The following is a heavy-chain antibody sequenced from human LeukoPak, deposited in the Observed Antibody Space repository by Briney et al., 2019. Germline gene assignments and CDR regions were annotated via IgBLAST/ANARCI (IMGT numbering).Heavy chain of an antibody. CDR2: ISSNGGST. D-gene: IGHD1-26*01. CDR1: GFTFSSYA. J-gene: IGHJ6*02. Sequence: PGGSLRLSCAASGFTFSSYAMHWVRQAPGKGLEYVSAISSNGGSTYYANSVKGRFTISRDNSKNTLYLQMGSLRAEDMAVYYCARVCGSYYYYGMDVWGQGTTVTVSS. CDR3: ARVCGSYYYYGMDV. V-gene: IGHV3-64*01.